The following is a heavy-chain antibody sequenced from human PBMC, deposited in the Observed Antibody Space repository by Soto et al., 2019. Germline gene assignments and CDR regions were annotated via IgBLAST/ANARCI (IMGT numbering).Heavy chain of an antibody. CDR1: GGSISNADYY. CDR3: ARAIVVTVVGIDV. J-gene: IGHJ6*02. D-gene: IGHD5-12*01. V-gene: IGHV4-30-4*01. CDR2: IYYSGSS. Sequence: QVQLQESGPGLVKPSQTLSLTCTVSGGSISNADYYWSWVRQPPGKGLEWIGYIYYSGSSFFNPSLKSRVTMSNDTSKYQFSLRLTSVTAAATAVYYCARAIVVTVVGIDVWGRGTTVTVSS.